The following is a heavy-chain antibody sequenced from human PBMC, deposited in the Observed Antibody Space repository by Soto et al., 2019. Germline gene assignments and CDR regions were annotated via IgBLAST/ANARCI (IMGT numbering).Heavy chain of an antibody. V-gene: IGHV3-23*01. D-gene: IGHD2-2*01. J-gene: IGHJ4*02. CDR2: LNKNGGSS. Sequence: EVQLLESGGGLVQPGGSLRLSCAASGFTFSIYGMSWVRQAPGKGLEWVSSLNKNGGSSFYSDSVNGRFTISRDNSKNTRYLHMNTLRVEDTAVYYCAKVPDLGHCSRTSCLQLFDLWGQGTLVTVSS. CDR3: AKVPDLGHCSRTSCLQLFDL. CDR1: GFTFSIYG.